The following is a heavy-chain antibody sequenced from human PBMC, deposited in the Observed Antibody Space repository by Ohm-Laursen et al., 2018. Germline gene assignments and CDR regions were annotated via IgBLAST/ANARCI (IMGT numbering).Heavy chain of an antibody. CDR2: IKHDGSEK. CDR1: GFTFSSYW. V-gene: IGHV3-7*03. Sequence: SLRLSCAASGFTFSSYWMTWVRQAPAKGLEWVANIKHDGSEKYYVDSVKGRFTISRDNAKNSVNLQMNSLRAEDTALYYCTKVGGPGSYYYTSMDVWGQGTTVTVSS. J-gene: IGHJ6*02. D-gene: IGHD3-10*01. CDR3: TKVGGPGSYYYTSMDV.